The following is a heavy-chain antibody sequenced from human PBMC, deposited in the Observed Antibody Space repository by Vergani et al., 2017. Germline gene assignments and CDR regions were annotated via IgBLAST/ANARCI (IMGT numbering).Heavy chain of an antibody. CDR2: IRNKAYGGTT. V-gene: IGHV3-49*04. Sequence: EVQLVESGGGLVQPGRSLRLSCAASGFTFEDYAMTWVRQAPGKGLERVAFIRNKAYGGTTEYAASVKGRFTISRDDSKRLAYLQLSGLKTEDTAVYFCSRGRGYSFGYSDYWGQGTLVTVSS. CDR3: SRGRGYSFGYSDY. J-gene: IGHJ4*02. CDR1: GFTFEDYA. D-gene: IGHD5-18*01.